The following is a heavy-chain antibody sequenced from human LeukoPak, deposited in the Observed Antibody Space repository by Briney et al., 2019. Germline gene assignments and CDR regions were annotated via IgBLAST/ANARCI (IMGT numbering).Heavy chain of an antibody. CDR1: GFTFDDYA. CDR2: ISGDGGST. D-gene: IGHD3-9*01. Sequence: GGSLRLSCAASGFTFDDYAMHWVPQAPGKGLEWVSLISGDGGSTYYADSVKGRFTISRDNSKNSLYLQMNSLRTEYTALYYCAKVRTHYDILTGYDYWGEGTLVTVSS. V-gene: IGHV3-43*02. J-gene: IGHJ4*02. CDR3: AKVRTHYDILTGYDY.